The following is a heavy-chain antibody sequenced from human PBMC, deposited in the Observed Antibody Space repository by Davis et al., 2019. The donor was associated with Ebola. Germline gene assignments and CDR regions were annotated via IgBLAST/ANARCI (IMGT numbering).Heavy chain of an antibody. D-gene: IGHD3-10*01. CDR2: ISGSGGST. J-gene: IGHJ6*02. CDR1: GFTFSSYS. CDR3: AKDSYVGSGGYYYYGMDV. V-gene: IGHV3-23*01. Sequence: GESLKISCAASGFTFSSYSMNWVRQAPGKGLEWVSAISGSGGSTYYADSVKGRFTISRDNSKNTLYLQMNSLRAEDTAVYYCAKDSYVGSGGYYYYGMDVWGQGTTVTVSS.